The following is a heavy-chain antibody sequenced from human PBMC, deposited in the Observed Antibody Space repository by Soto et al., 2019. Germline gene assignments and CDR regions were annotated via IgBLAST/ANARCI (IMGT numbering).Heavy chain of an antibody. CDR3: ARLAWLRLRNQPPRI. CDR2: VYFSGST. Sequence: PSETLSLTCTVSGGSISSSSYYWAWIRQPPGKGMEWIGNVYFSGSTYYNPSLKSRVTISVDTSKNQFSLKLSSVTAADTALYYCARLAWLRLRNQPPRIWGQGALVTVSS. D-gene: IGHD5-12*01. J-gene: IGHJ4*02. V-gene: IGHV4-39*01. CDR1: GGSISSSSYY.